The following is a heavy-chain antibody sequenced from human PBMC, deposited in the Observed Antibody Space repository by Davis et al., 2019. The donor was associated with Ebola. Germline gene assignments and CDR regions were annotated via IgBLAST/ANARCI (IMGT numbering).Heavy chain of an antibody. CDR3: AREPAPLDYYYGMDV. V-gene: IGHV1-46*01. Sequence: ASVKVSCKASGYTFTSYYMHWVRQAPGQGLEWMGIINPSGGSTSYAQKFQGRVTMTRDTSTSTVYMELSSLRSADTAVYYCAREPAPLDYYYGMDVWGQGTTVTVSS. CDR2: INPSGGST. J-gene: IGHJ6*02. CDR1: GYTFTSYY.